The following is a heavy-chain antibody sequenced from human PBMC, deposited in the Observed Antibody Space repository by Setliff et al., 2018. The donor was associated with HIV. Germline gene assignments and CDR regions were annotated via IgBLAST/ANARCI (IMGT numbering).Heavy chain of an antibody. Sequence: GGSLRLSCAASGFTFSSYGMHWVRQAPGKGLEWVASIKQDGNEKYYVDSVKGRFTISRDDLKNALYLEVNSLRVEDTAIYYCARYVWSNAPRDHWGQGTLVTVSS. J-gene: IGHJ5*02. CDR1: GFTFSSYG. D-gene: IGHD2-8*01. V-gene: IGHV3-7*01. CDR2: IKQDGNEK. CDR3: ARYVWSNAPRDH.